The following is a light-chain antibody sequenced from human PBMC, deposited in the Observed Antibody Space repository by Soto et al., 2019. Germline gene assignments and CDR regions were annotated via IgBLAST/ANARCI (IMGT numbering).Light chain of an antibody. J-gene: IGLJ2*01. CDR2: EVT. CDR1: SSDVGTYNL. Sequence: QSALTQPASVSGSPGQSITISCTGTSSDVGTYNLVSWYQQSPGQAPKLSIYEVTKRPSGVSDRFSGSKSGNTASLTISGLQAEDEADYYCCSYTSGGTVEFGGGTQLTVL. CDR3: CSYTSGGTVE. V-gene: IGLV2-23*02.